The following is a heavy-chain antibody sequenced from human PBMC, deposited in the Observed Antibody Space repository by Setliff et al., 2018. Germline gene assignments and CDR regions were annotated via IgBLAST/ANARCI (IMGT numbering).Heavy chain of an antibody. CDR3: ARVGVPSGYWYYLDY. D-gene: IGHD3-22*01. J-gene: IGHJ4*02. CDR2: ITPNSGGT. Sequence: ASVKVSCKSSGYTFTGYSIHWVRQAPGQGLEWMGWITPNSGGTNYAQKFKGRVTMTRDTSITAVHMELRRLTSDDTAIYYCARVGVPSGYWYYLDYWGQGTQVTVSS. CDR1: GYTFTGYS. V-gene: IGHV1-2*02.